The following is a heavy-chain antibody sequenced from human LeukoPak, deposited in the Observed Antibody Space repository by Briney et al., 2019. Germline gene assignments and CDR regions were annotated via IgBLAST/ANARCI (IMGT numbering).Heavy chain of an antibody. CDR1: GFAFSSYA. CDR2: ISGSGGST. CDR3: AKEVWYSNYYYYYMDV. V-gene: IGHV3-23*01. J-gene: IGHJ6*03. D-gene: IGHD4-11*01. Sequence: PGGSLRLSCAASGFAFSSYAMSWVRQAPGKGLEWLSAISGSGGSTYYADSVKGRFTISRDNSKNTLYLQMNSLRAEDTAVYYCAKEVWYSNYYYYYMDVWGKGTTVTVSS.